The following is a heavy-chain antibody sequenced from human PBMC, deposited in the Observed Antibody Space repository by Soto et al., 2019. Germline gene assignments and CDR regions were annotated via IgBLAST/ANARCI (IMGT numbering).Heavy chain of an antibody. CDR3: TKEKDPYSSAWYPLDY. J-gene: IGHJ4*02. CDR2: ITCNSVYI. Sequence: EVQLVESGGGLVQPGSSLRLSCAASGFPFDDYAIHWVRQAPGQGLEWFAGITCNSVYIGYADSVKGRFTISRDNAKNSLHLQMNRLRGEDTALYYCTKEKDPYSSAWYPLDYWGQGTLVAVSS. D-gene: IGHD6-19*01. CDR1: GFPFDDYA. V-gene: IGHV3-9*01.